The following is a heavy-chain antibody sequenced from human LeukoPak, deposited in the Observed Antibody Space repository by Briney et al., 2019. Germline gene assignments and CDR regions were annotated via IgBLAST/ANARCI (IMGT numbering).Heavy chain of an antibody. CDR1: GFTFSSYS. CDR3: ARDLYGAFDI. V-gene: IGHV3-48*01. CDR2: ISSSSSTI. J-gene: IGHJ3*02. Sequence: GGSLRLSCAASGFTFSSYSMNWVRQAPGEGLEWVSYISSSSSTIYYADSVKGRFTISRDNAKNSLYLQMNSLRAEDTAVYYCARDLYGAFDIWGQGTMVTVSS. D-gene: IGHD2-2*02.